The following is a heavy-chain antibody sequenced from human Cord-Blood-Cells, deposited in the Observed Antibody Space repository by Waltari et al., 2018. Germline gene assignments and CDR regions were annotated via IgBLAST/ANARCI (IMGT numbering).Heavy chain of an antibody. V-gene: IGHV4-59*01. CDR3: ARDRPITCTTFGYYYYGMDV. CDR1: GGSISSYY. J-gene: IGHJ6*02. Sequence: QVQLQESGPGLVKPSETLSLTCTVSGGSISSYYWSWIRQPPGKGLEWIGYIYYSGSTNYHPSLKSRITVSVDTSKNTFSLKLSSVTAADAAVYYCARDRPITCTTFGYYYYGMDVRGQGTTVTVSS. CDR2: IYYSGST. D-gene: IGHD1-20*01.